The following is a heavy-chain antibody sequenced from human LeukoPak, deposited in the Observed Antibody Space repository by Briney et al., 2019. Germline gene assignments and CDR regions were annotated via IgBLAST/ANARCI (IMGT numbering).Heavy chain of an antibody. J-gene: IGHJ4*02. Sequence: PGGSLRLSCAASRFTFSDYYMSWIRHAPGKGLEWVSYISSSSSYTNYADSVKGRFTISRDNAKNSLYLQMNSLRAEDTAVYYCARVSCSGGSCYYFDCWGQGTLVTVSS. CDR3: ARVSCSGGSCYYFDC. CDR2: ISSSSSYT. CDR1: RFTFSDYY. V-gene: IGHV3-11*06. D-gene: IGHD2-15*01.